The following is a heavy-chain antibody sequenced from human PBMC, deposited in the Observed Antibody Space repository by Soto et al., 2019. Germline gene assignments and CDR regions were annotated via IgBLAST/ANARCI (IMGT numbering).Heavy chain of an antibody. CDR3: ARSRRASQSGMDA. CDR2: IYPGDSDT. CDR1: GYSFTSYW. D-gene: IGHD4-4*01. Sequence: GESLKISCKGSGYSFTSYWIGWVRQMPGKGLEWMGIIYPGDSDTRYSPSFQGQVTISADKSISTAYLQWSSLQASDTAMYYCARSRRASQSGMDAWGQETTVTISS. V-gene: IGHV5-51*01. J-gene: IGHJ6*02.